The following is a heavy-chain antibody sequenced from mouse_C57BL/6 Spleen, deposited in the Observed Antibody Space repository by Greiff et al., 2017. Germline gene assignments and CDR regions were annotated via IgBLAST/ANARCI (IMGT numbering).Heavy chain of an antibody. D-gene: IGHD1-1*01. J-gene: IGHJ1*03. CDR1: GYTFTSYW. V-gene: IGHV1-64*01. Sequence: VQLQQPGAELVKPGASVKLSCKASGYTFTSYWMHWVKQRPGQGLEWIGMIHPNSGSTNYNEKFKSKATMTVDKSSSTAYTQLSSLTSEDSAVYYCARDYYGSSCWYFDVWGTGTTVTVSS. CDR2: IHPNSGST. CDR3: ARDYYGSSCWYFDV.